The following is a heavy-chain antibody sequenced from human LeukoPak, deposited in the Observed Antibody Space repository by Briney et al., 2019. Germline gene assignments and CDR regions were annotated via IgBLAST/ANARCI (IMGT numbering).Heavy chain of an antibody. CDR2: ISYDGSNK. V-gene: IGHV3-30*18. D-gene: IGHD6-13*01. CDR1: GFTFSSYA. J-gene: IGHJ4*02. Sequence: GGSLRLSCAASGFTFSSYAMHWVRQAPGKGLEWVAVISYDGSNKYYADSVKGRFTISRDNSKNTLYLQMNSLRAEDTAMYYCTKRAAAGTIDYWGQGTLVTVSS. CDR3: TKRAAAGTIDY.